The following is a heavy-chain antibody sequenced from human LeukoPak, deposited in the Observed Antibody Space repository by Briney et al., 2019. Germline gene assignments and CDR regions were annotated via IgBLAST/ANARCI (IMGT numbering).Heavy chain of an antibody. D-gene: IGHD6-19*01. CDR3: ASRIAVAGGDDAFDI. CDR1: GYTLTELS. Sequence: GASVKVSCKVSGYTLTELSMHWVRQAPGKGLGWMGGFDPEDGETTYAQKFQGRVTMTRNTSISTAYMELSSLRSEDTAVYYCASRIAVAGGDDAFDIWGQGTMVTVSS. V-gene: IGHV1-24*01. J-gene: IGHJ3*02. CDR2: FDPEDGET.